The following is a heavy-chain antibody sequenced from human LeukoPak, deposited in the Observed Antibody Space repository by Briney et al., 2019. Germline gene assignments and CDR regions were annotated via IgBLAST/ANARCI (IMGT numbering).Heavy chain of an antibody. Sequence: GGSLRLSCAASGFTFSSYAMSWVRQAPGKGLEWVSAISGSGGSTYYADSVKGRFTISRDNSKNTLYLQMNSLGAEDTAVYYCAKDSHYYDSSGSDYWGQGTLVTVSS. V-gene: IGHV3-23*01. CDR3: AKDSHYYDSSGSDY. CDR2: ISGSGGST. J-gene: IGHJ4*02. D-gene: IGHD3-22*01. CDR1: GFTFSSYA.